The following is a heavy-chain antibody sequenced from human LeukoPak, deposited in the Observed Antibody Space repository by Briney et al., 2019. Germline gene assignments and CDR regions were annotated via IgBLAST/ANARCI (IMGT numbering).Heavy chain of an antibody. Sequence: SETLSLTCAVSGASVSSTTWWSWVRQTPGKGLEWIGEIYYSGSPNYNPSLRSRVTMSVDKSKNQFSLRLSSVTAADTAVYFCARGFDGDNAFDIWGQGTMVTVSS. J-gene: IGHJ3*02. V-gene: IGHV4-4*02. CDR2: IYYSGSP. CDR3: ARGFDGDNAFDI. D-gene: IGHD3-9*01. CDR1: GASVSSTTW.